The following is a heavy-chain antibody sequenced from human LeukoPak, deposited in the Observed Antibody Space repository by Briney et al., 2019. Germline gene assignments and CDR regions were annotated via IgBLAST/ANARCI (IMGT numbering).Heavy chain of an antibody. D-gene: IGHD3-10*01. CDR3: RYYGSGSYYTLDY. CDR1: GFTFSSYG. J-gene: IGHJ4*02. CDR2: IRYDGSNK. Sequence: GGSLRLSCAASGFTFSSYGMHWVRQAPGKGLEWVAFIRYDGSNKYYADSVKGRFTISRDNSKNTPYLQMNSLRAEDTAVYYCRYYGSGSYYTLDYWGQGTLVTVSS. V-gene: IGHV3-30*02.